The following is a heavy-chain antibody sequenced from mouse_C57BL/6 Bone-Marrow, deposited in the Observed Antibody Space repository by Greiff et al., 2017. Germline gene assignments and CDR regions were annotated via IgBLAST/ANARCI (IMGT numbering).Heavy chain of an antibody. Sequence: VQLQQSGAELVRPGASVKLSCTASGFNIKDDYMHWVKQRPEQGLEWIGWIDPENGDTEYASQFQGKATITADTSSNTAYLQLSSLTSEDTAVDYCGYGNAIDYGGQGTSVTVSS. V-gene: IGHV14-4*01. CDR3: GYGNAIDY. D-gene: IGHD1-1*01. CDR1: GFNIKDDY. CDR2: IDPENGDT. J-gene: IGHJ4*01.